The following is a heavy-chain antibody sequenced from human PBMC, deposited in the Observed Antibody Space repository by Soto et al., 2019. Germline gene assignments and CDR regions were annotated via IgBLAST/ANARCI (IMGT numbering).Heavy chain of an antibody. CDR1: GGSISSYY. D-gene: IGHD3-10*01. J-gene: IGHJ4*02. V-gene: IGHV4-59*01. CDR2: IYYSGST. CDR3: ARHRSPVDYFDY. Sequence: SETLSLTCTVSGGSISSYYWSWIRQPPGKGLEWIGYIYYSGSTNYNPSLKSRVTISVDTSKNQFSLKLSSVTAADTAVYYCARHRSPVDYFDYWGQGTLVTVSS.